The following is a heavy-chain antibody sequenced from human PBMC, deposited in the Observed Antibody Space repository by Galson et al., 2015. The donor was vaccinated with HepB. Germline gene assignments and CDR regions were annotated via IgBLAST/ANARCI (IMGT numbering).Heavy chain of an antibody. CDR3: ASSDYGGNSVLISYYMDV. J-gene: IGHJ6*03. CDR2: IGTAGDT. CDR1: GFTFSSYD. D-gene: IGHD4-23*01. V-gene: IGHV3-13*01. Sequence: SLRLSCAASGFTFSSYDMHWVRQATGKGLEWVSAIGTAGDTYYPGSVKGRFTISRENAKNSLYLQMNSLRAGDTAVYYCASSDYGGNSVLISYYMDVWGKGTTVTVSS.